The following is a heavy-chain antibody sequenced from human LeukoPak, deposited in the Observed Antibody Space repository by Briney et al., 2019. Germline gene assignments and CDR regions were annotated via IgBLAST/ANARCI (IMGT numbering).Heavy chain of an antibody. D-gene: IGHD3-16*01. CDR1: VFTVSTNY. V-gene: IGHV3-53*01. J-gene: IGHJ6*02. CDR3: ATSWGPDTSAFRWGRDGMDV. CDR2: ISKSGDHT. Sequence: GGCLRLSCAASVFTVSTNYISWVRQAPWNGLEWVSAISKSGDHTYYAASAKGRFTIYRDNSKNTQYLQMNSLRAEDTAVYYCATSWGPDTSAFRWGRDGMDVWGQGTTVIVS.